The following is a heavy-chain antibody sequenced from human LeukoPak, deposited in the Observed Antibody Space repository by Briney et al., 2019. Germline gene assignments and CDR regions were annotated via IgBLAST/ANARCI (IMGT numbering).Heavy chain of an antibody. CDR3: ARDSTRILGLFDY. J-gene: IGHJ4*02. Sequence: GGSLRLSCASSGFTFGTYGMNWVRQAPEKGLEWVSYISSRSDGENYADSVKGRFTISRDNIRNLLYLQMNSLRAEDTAVYFCARDSTRILGLFDYWGQGTLVTISS. D-gene: IGHD2/OR15-2a*01. CDR1: GFTFGTYG. V-gene: IGHV3-48*01. CDR2: ISSRSDGE.